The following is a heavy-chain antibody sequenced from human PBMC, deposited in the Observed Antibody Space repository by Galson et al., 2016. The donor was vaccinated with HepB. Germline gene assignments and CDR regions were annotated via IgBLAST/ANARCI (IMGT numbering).Heavy chain of an antibody. CDR3: ARTRSTTCYDY. V-gene: IGHV3-7*04. Sequence: SLRLSCAASGFTFSSYWMTWVRQAPGKGLEWVANIKQDGSEKKYVDSVRGRFTISRDNAKNSLYLQMNSLRAEDTAVYYCARTRSTTCYDYWGQGTLVTVSS. CDR1: GFTFSSYW. D-gene: IGHD2-2*01. J-gene: IGHJ4*02. CDR2: IKQDGSEK.